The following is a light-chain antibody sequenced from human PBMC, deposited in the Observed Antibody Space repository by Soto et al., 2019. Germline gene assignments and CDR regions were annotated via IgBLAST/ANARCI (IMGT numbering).Light chain of an antibody. Sequence: EIVLTQSPGTLSLSPGERATLSCRASQSVSSSYLAWYQQKPGQAPRLLIYGASSRATGIPDRFSGSGSGTDFTLTISRLEPEDFAVYYCQQYGSSHTFGQGTKLDI. CDR2: GAS. V-gene: IGKV3-20*01. CDR3: QQYGSSHT. J-gene: IGKJ2*01. CDR1: QSVSSSY.